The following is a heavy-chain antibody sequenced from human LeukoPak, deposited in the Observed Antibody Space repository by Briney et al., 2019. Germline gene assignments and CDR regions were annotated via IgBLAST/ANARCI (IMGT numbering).Heavy chain of an antibody. D-gene: IGHD6-19*01. CDR3: ARAGLRAVAGTFDY. CDR1: GGSISSYY. Sequence: SETLSLTCTVSGGSISSYYWSWIRQPPGKGLEWIGYTYYSGNTNYNPSLKSRITISVDTSKNQFSLKLSSVTAADTAVYYCARAGLRAVAGTFDYWGQGTLVTVSA. CDR2: TYYSGNT. J-gene: IGHJ4*02. V-gene: IGHV4-59*01.